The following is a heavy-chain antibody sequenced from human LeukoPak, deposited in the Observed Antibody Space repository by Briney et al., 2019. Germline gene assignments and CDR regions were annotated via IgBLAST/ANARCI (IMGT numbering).Heavy chain of an antibody. Sequence: ASVKVSCKASGYTFTVYYIHWGRQAPGQGREWMGWINPNSGGTNDAQKFQGRVTMTSDTSISTAYIALSRLRSDDTAGDYLSRDLTARSNGNGYSADLDYWGQGTLVTVSS. CDR1: GYTFTVYY. V-gene: IGHV1-2*02. CDR3: SRDLTARSNGNGYSADLDY. CDR2: INPNSGGT. D-gene: IGHD3-22*01. J-gene: IGHJ4*02.